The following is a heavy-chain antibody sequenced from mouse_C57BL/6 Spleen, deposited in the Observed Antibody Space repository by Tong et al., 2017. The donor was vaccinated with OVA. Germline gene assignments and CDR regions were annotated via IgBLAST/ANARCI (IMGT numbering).Heavy chain of an antibody. CDR2: IDPSDSYT. V-gene: IGHV1-69*01. CDR3: ARRGGDV. Sequence: VQLQESGAELVMPGASVKLSCKASGYTFTSYWMHWVKQRPGQGLEWIGEIDPSDSYTNYNQKFKGKATLTVDKSSSTAYMQLSSLTSEDSAVYFCARRGGDVWGTGTTVTVSS. J-gene: IGHJ1*03. CDR1: GYTFTSYW.